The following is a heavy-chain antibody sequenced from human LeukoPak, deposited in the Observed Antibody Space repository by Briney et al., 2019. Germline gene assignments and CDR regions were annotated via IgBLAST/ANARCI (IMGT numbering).Heavy chain of an antibody. CDR1: GGSISSRSYY. V-gene: IGHV4-39*01. CDR2: IYYSGST. J-gene: IGHJ3*02. CDR3: ASHTYSSSSGFDI. Sequence: SDTVSLTCSVSGGSISSRSYYWRWTRQPPGKGLERIGSIYYSGSTYYNPSLKSRVTISVDTSKNPFSLKLSSVTAADTAVYYCASHTYSSSSGFDIWGQGTMVTVSS. D-gene: IGHD6-13*01.